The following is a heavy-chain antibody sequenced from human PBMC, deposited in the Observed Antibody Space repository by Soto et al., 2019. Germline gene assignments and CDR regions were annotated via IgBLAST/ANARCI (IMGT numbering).Heavy chain of an antibody. V-gene: IGHV4-59*01. Sequence: SETLSLTCTVSGGSISSYYWSWIRQPPGKGLEWIGYIYYSGSTNYNPSLKSRVTISVDTSKNQFSLKLSSVTAADTAVYYCARAVYSSSWYDYWGQGTLVTVSS. CDR3: ARAVYSSSWYDY. J-gene: IGHJ4*02. CDR2: IYYSGST. CDR1: GGSISSYY. D-gene: IGHD6-13*01.